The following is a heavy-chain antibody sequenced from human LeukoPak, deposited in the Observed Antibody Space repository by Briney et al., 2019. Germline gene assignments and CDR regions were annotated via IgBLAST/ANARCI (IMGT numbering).Heavy chain of an antibody. D-gene: IGHD6-25*01. V-gene: IGHV1-46*01. CDR2: INPSGGST. Sequence: ASVKVSRKASGYTFTIYYMHWVRQASGQGLEWMGIINPSGGSTTSAQKFQGRVTMTRDTSTNTVYMELSSLRSEDTAVYYCARDSSGNSVDYWGQGTLVTVSS. CDR1: GYTFTIYY. CDR3: ARDSSGNSVDY. J-gene: IGHJ4*02.